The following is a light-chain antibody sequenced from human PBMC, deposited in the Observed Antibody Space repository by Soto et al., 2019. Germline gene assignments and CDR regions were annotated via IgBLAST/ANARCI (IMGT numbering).Light chain of an antibody. CDR1: SSDVGSYDY. CDR3: SSYTSRSTLV. V-gene: IGLV2-14*01. J-gene: IGLJ1*01. CDR2: EVS. Sequence: QSALTQPASVSGSPGQSITISCTGTSSDVGSYDYVSWYQHHPGKAPKLMIYEVSNRPSGISNRFSGSKSDNTASLTISGLHAEDEAHYYCSSYTSRSTLVFGTGTKLTVL.